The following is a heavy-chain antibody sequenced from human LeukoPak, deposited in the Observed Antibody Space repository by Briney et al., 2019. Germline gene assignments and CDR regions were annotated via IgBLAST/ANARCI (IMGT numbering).Heavy chain of an antibody. J-gene: IGHJ4*02. Sequence: GGSLRLSCAASGFTFSGSAMHWVRQASGKGLEWVGRIRSKANSYATAYAASVKGRFTISRDNSRNTVYLQMNSLRAEDTAVYYCARDLGTTVTRSGFDYWGQGTLVTVSS. D-gene: IGHD4-17*01. CDR3: ARDLGTTVTRSGFDY. CDR1: GFTFSGSA. CDR2: IRSKANSYAT. V-gene: IGHV3-73*01.